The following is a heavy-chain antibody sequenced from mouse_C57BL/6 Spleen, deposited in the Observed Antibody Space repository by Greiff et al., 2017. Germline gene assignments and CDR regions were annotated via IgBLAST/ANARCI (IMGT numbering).Heavy chain of an antibody. V-gene: IGHV1-82*01. CDR2: IYPGDGDT. D-gene: IGHD1-1*01. CDR3: AKEDSYGSSYWYFDV. J-gene: IGHJ1*03. CDR1: GYAFSSSW. Sequence: QVQLQQSGPELVKPGASVKISCKASGYAFSSSWMNWVKQRPGKGLEWIGRIYPGDGDTNYNGKFKGKATLTADKSSSTAYMQLSSLTSEDSAVYFGAKEDSYGSSYWYFDVWGTGTTVTVSS.